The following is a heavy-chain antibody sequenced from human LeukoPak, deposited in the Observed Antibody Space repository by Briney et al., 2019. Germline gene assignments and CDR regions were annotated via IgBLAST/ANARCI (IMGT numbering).Heavy chain of an antibody. D-gene: IGHD3-10*01. CDR2: IHYDGSNK. J-gene: IGHJ4*02. CDR1: GFTFSSYG. CDR3: AKDPIRGVRPYYFSS. Sequence: GGSLRLSCAASGFTFSSYGMQWVRQAPGKGLEWVAFIHYDGSNKYYANSVKGRFTISRDNSRNTLYLHMNSLRAEDTAVYYCAKDPIRGVRPYYFSSWGQGTLVTVSS. V-gene: IGHV3-30*02.